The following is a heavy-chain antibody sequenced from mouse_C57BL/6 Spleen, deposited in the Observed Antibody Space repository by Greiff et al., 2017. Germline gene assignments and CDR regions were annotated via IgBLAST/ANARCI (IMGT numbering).Heavy chain of an antibody. CDR3: ARTIYYYGSSYVPLYFDY. V-gene: IGHV1-80*01. D-gene: IGHD1-1*01. J-gene: IGHJ2*01. CDR1: GYAFSSYW. CDR2: IYPGDGDT. Sequence: QVQLQQSGAELVKPGASVKISCKASGYAFSSYWMNWVKQRPGKGLEWIGQIYPGDGDTNYNGKFKGKATLTADKSSSTAYMQLSSLTSEDSAVYFCARTIYYYGSSYVPLYFDYWGQGTTLTVSS.